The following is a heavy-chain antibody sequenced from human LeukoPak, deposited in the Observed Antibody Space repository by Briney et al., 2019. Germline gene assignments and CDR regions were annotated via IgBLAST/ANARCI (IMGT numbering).Heavy chain of an antibody. Sequence: SVKVSCKASGGTFSSYAISWVRQAPGQGLEWMGGIIPIFGTANYAQKFQGRVTITADESTSTAYMELSSLRSEDTAVYYCARPRDYYDSSGCYLPENRGQGTLVTVSS. CDR1: GGTFSSYA. D-gene: IGHD3-22*01. V-gene: IGHV1-69*13. CDR2: IIPIFGTA. J-gene: IGHJ4*02. CDR3: ARPRDYYDSSGCYLPEN.